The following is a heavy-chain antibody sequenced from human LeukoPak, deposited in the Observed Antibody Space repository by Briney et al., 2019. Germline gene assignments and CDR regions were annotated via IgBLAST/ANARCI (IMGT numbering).Heavy chain of an antibody. CDR2: INSSSSYI. Sequence: GGSRRLSCAASGFTFSNYSINWVRQAPGKGLGWVSSINSSSSYIYYADSVKGRFTISRDNTKNSLYLQMNTLRAEDTAVYYCARDSLERAYSYDSSGYYDAFDIWGQGTMVTVSS. CDR1: GFTFSNYS. CDR3: ARDSLERAYSYDSSGYYDAFDI. V-gene: IGHV3-21*01. J-gene: IGHJ3*02. D-gene: IGHD3-22*01.